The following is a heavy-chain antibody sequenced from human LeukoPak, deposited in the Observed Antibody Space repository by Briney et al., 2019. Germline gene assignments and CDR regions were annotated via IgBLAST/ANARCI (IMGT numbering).Heavy chain of an antibody. D-gene: IGHD3-9*01. CDR1: GYTFTGYY. CDR3: ARNLKQHALWFDP. J-gene: IGHJ5*02. Sequence: ASVKVSFTASGYTFTGYYMRRVRQAPGQGLEWMGWINPNSGGTNHAQKFQGRVTMTRDTSISTAYMELSRLRSDDTAVYYCARNLKQHALWFDPWGQGTLVTVSS. V-gene: IGHV1-2*02. CDR2: INPNSGGT.